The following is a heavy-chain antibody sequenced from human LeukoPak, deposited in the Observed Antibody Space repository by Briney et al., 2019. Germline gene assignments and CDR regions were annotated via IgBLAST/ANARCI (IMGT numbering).Heavy chain of an antibody. J-gene: IGHJ4*02. CDR2: INHSGST. V-gene: IGHV4-34*01. Sequence: SETLSLTCTVSGGSISSFYWSWIRQPPGKGLEWIGEINHSGSTNYNPSLKSRVTISVDTSKNQFSLKLSSVTAADTAVYYCAIRPAVIDERAFDYWGQGTLVTVSS. CDR3: AIRPAVIDERAFDY. CDR1: GGSISSFY. D-gene: IGHD2-2*02.